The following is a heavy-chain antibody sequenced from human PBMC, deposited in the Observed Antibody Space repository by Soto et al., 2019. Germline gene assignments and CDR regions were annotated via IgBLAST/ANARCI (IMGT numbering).Heavy chain of an antibody. D-gene: IGHD6-6*01. CDR3: ARVPPYSSSHYYYGMDV. CDR2: TYYRSKWYN. CDR1: GDSVSSNSAA. Sequence: SQTLSLTCAIPGDSVSSNSAAWNWIRQSPSRGLEWLGRTYYRSKWYNDYAVSVKSRITINPDTSKNQFSLQLNSETPEDTAVYYCARVPPYSSSHYYYGMDVWGQGTTVTVSS. V-gene: IGHV6-1*01. J-gene: IGHJ6*02.